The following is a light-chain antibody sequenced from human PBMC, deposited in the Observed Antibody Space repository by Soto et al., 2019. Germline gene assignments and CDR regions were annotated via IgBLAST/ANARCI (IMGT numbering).Light chain of an antibody. V-gene: IGKV3D-20*01. CDR2: DAS. CDR3: QQYGSSPQT. J-gene: IGKJ2*01. Sequence: ELVLTQSPAPLSLSPGERATLSCGASQSVTSNYLAWYQQKPGLAPRLLIYDASYRATGVPDRFTRSGSGTDFSRTISRVEPEDFAVDYCQQYGSSPQTFGQGTKVE. CDR1: QSVTSNY.